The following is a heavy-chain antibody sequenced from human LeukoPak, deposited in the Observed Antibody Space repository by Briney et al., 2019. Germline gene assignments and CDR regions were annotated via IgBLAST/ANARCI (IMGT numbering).Heavy chain of an antibody. CDR2: ISRNGGII. V-gene: IGHV3-20*04. CDR3: ARDNCISCGGDPFADDY. CDR1: GFTFDDYG. J-gene: IGHJ4*02. Sequence: PGGSLRLSCAASGFTFDDYGMNWVRQAPGKGLEWVSGISRNGGIIGYADFVKGRFTISRDNAKNSLYLQMNSLRAEDTAVYYCARDNCISCGGDPFADDYWGRGTLVTVSS. D-gene: IGHD2-21*01.